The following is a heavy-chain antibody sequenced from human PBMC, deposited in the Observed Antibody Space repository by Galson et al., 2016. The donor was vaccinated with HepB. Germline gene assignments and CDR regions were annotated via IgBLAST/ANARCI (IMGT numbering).Heavy chain of an antibody. Sequence: ETLSLTCTVSGGSIRGSVYYWGWIRQPPGKGLAWIGSIYHSGNTYYSPSLSPSLTSRVTISVDTSKNQFSLKLRSVTAADTAVYFCARVRIAVAENSYFFDSWGQGTLVTVSS. J-gene: IGHJ4*02. CDR2: IYHSGNT. V-gene: IGHV4-39*01. D-gene: IGHD6-19*01. CDR1: GGSIRGSVYY. CDR3: ARVRIAVAENSYFFDS.